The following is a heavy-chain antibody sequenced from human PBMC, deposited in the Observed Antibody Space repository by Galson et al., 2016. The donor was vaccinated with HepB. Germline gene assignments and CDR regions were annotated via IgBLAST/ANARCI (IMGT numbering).Heavy chain of an antibody. J-gene: IGHJ3*02. D-gene: IGHD3-22*01. CDR3: ARGYYDSSGLDAFDI. V-gene: IGHV3-33*01. CDR1: GFTFSSYG. CDR2: IWYDGSNK. Sequence: SLRLSCAASGFTFSSYGMHWVRQAPGKGLEWVAVIWYDGSNKYYADSVKGRFTISRDNSKNTLYLQTNSLRAEDTAVYYCARGYYDSSGLDAFDIWGQGTMVTVSS.